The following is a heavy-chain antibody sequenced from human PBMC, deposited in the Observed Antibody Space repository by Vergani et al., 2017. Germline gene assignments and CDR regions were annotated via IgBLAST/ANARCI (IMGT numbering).Heavy chain of an antibody. V-gene: IGHV1-46*01. D-gene: IGHD3-22*01. CDR1: GYTFTSYY. J-gene: IGHJ6*03. Sequence: QVQLVQSGAEVKKPGASVKVSCKASGYTFTSYYMHWVRQAPGQGLEWMGIINPSGGSTSYAQKFQGRVTMTRDTSTSTVYMELSSLRSEYTAVYYCARAGDGSGYYYYYYYMDVWGKGTTVTVSS. CDR2: INPSGGST. CDR3: ARAGDGSGYYYYYYYMDV.